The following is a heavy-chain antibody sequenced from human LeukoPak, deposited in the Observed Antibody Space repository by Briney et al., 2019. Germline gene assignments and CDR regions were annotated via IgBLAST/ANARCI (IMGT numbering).Heavy chain of an antibody. CDR2: ISAYNGNT. CDR3: ARADGDYEKSWFDP. D-gene: IGHD4-17*01. CDR1: GYTFTSYG. V-gene: IGHV1-18*01. Sequence: ASVKVSCKASGYTFTSYGISWVRQAPGQGLEWMGWISAYNGNTNYAQKLQGRVTMTTDTSTSTAYMELKSLRSDDTAVYYCARADGDYEKSWFDPWGQGTLVTVSS. J-gene: IGHJ5*02.